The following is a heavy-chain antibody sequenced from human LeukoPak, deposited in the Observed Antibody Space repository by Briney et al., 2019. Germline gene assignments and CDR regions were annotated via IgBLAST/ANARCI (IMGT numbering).Heavy chain of an antibody. D-gene: IGHD3-3*01. CDR3: ARMRFYDFWSGYYWFDP. CDR1: GGTFSSYA. V-gene: IGHV1-69*01. CDR2: IIPIFGTA. J-gene: IGHJ5*02. Sequence: SVKVSCKASGGTFSSYAISWVRQAPGQGLEWMGGIIPIFGTANYAQKFQGRVTVTADESTSTAYMELSSLRSEDTAVYYCARMRFYDFWSGYYWFDPWGQGTLATVSS.